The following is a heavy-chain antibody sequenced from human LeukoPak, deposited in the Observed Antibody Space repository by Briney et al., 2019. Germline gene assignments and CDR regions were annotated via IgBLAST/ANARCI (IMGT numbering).Heavy chain of an antibody. J-gene: IGHJ4*02. CDR3: ARGVWGSYRIDY. CDR1: GGSISSSSYY. D-gene: IGHD3-16*02. V-gene: IGHV4-39*07. CDR2: IYYSGST. Sequence: SETLSLTCPVSGGSISSSSYYWGWIRQPPGKGLEWIGCIYYSGSTYYNPSLKSRVTISIDTSKNQFSLKLSSVTAADTAVYYCARGVWGSYRIDYWGQGTLVTVSS.